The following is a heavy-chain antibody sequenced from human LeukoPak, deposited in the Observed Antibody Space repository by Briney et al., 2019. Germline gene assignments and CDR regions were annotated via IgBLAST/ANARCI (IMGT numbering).Heavy chain of an antibody. D-gene: IGHD6-13*01. CDR3: ARLGSWSLRD. Sequence: PSETLSLTCTVSGGSISSYYWSWIRQSPGKGLEWIGYIYNNGNTNYNPSLKSRVTISVDTSKSQFSLNLTSVTAADTAVYYCARLGSWSLRDWSQGTLVTVSS. J-gene: IGHJ4*02. CDR1: GGSISSYY. V-gene: IGHV4-59*08. CDR2: IYNNGNT.